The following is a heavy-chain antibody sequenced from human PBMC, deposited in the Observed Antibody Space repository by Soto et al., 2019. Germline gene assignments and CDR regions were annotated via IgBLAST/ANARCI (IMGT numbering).Heavy chain of an antibody. CDR1: GFTFSSYG. Sequence: GGSLRLSCAASGFTFSSYGMHWVRQAPGKGLEWVAVISYDGSNKYYADSVKGRFTISRDNSKNTLYLQMNSLRAEDTAVYYCAKDLIFGELLFSVGMDVWGQGTTVTVSS. CDR2: ISYDGSNK. CDR3: AKDLIFGELLFSVGMDV. V-gene: IGHV3-30*18. D-gene: IGHD3-10*02. J-gene: IGHJ6*02.